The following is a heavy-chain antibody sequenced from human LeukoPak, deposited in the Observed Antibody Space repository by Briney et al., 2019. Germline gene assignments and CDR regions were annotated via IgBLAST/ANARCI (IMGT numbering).Heavy chain of an antibody. CDR2: INTNTGNP. Sequence: ASVKVSCKASGYTFTSYAMNWVRQAPGQGLEWMGWINTNTGNPTYAQGFTGRFVFSLDTSVSTAYLQISSLKAEDTAVYYCARGYCSGGRCYSDFDYWGQGTLVTVSS. J-gene: IGHJ4*02. CDR3: ARGYCSGGRCYSDFDY. CDR1: GYTFTSYA. D-gene: IGHD2-15*01. V-gene: IGHV7-4-1*02.